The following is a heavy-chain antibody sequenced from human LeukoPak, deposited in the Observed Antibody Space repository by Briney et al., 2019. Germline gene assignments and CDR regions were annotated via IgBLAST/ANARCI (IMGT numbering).Heavy chain of an antibody. CDR2: IKEDGSAK. CDR1: GFSFNNFC. D-gene: IGHD3-22*01. V-gene: IGHV3-7*01. J-gene: IGHJ4*02. CDR3: EREYFYNSSGYRALRY. Sequence: GGSLRLSCAASGFSFNNFCMNWIRQAPGEGLEWVANIKEDGSAKSYVDSVVGRFTISRDNAKNSVSLQMNSLRAEDTAVYFCEREYFYNSSGYRALRYWGQGSLVTVSS.